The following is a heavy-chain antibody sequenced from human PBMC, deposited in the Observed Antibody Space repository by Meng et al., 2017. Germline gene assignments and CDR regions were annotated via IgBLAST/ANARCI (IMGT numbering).Heavy chain of an antibody. V-gene: IGHV3-66*02. Sequence: GESLKISCAASGFTVSSNYMSWVRQAPGKGLEWVSVIYSGGSTYYADSVKGRFTISRDNSKNTLYLQMNSLRAEDTAVYYCARDGSGYDNAFDIWGQGTMVTVSS. CDR3: ARDGSGYDNAFDI. D-gene: IGHD5-12*01. J-gene: IGHJ3*02. CDR2: IYSGGST. CDR1: GFTVSSNY.